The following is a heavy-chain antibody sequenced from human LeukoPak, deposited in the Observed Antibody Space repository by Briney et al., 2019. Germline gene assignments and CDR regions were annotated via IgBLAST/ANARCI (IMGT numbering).Heavy chain of an antibody. Sequence: SETLSLTCAVYGGSLSGYYWSWIRQPPGKGLEWIGEINHSGATNYNPSLKSRVTIAVDTSKNQFSLRLSSVTAADTAMYYCARGIYGFYYFDYWGQGALVTVSS. J-gene: IGHJ4*02. V-gene: IGHV4-34*01. CDR2: INHSGAT. D-gene: IGHD3-3*01. CDR1: GGSLSGYY. CDR3: ARGIYGFYYFDY.